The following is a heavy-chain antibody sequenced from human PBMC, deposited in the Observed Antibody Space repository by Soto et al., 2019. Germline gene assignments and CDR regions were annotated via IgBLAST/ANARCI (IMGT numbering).Heavy chain of an antibody. J-gene: IGHJ5*01. Sequence: PSGTLSLTCSVDGESFSGHFWSWIRQSPGKGLEWIGVINESGRTNKSPSLKSRLSISVDTSKNHFTLNLRSLTAADTAVYYCARGRSYCGSGTYAPTSHWFDSWGQGT. V-gene: IGHV4-34*01. CDR2: INESGRT. CDR1: GESFSGHF. CDR3: ARGRSYCGSGTYAPTSHWFDS. D-gene: IGHD3-10*01.